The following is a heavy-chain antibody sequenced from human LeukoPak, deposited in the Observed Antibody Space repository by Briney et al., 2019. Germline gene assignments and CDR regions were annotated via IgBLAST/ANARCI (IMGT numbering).Heavy chain of an antibody. Sequence: GGSLRLSCAASGFIFSDYSMNWVRQAPGKGLEWVSYISSTSSTIYYADSVKGRFTISRDNAKNSLFLQMSSLRVEDTAVYYCARDRGLSYFDYWGLGTLVTVSS. CDR1: GFIFSDYS. D-gene: IGHD3-10*01. CDR2: ISSTSSTI. J-gene: IGHJ4*02. V-gene: IGHV3-48*04. CDR3: ARDRGLSYFDY.